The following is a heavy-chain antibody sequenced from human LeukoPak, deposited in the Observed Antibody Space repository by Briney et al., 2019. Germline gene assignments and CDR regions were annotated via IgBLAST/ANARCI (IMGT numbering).Heavy chain of an antibody. Sequence: PGGSLRLSCAASGFTFSSYWMHWVRQAPGKGLVWVSRINSDGSSTSYADSVEGRFTISRDNAKNTLYLQMNSLRAEDTAVYYCVSLYCGSTSCSAWGQGILVTVSS. CDR3: VSLYCGSTSCSA. V-gene: IGHV3-74*01. J-gene: IGHJ5*02. CDR2: INSDGSST. CDR1: GFTFSSYW. D-gene: IGHD2-2*01.